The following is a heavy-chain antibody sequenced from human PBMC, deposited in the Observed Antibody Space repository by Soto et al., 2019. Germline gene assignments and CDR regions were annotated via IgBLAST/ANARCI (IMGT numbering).Heavy chain of an antibody. D-gene: IGHD1-26*01. CDR1: GGTFSTYA. J-gene: IGHJ4*02. CDR3: ARGVGAYYFDY. Sequence: QVQLVQSGAEVKKPGSSVKVSCKASGGTFSTYAITWVRQAPRQGLEWLGGIIPIFGTTDYARKFQGRVTNTAAESTSTVFIELSSMTSEDTAVYYCARGVGAYYFDYWGQGTLVTVSS. CDR2: IIPIFGTT. V-gene: IGHV1-69*01.